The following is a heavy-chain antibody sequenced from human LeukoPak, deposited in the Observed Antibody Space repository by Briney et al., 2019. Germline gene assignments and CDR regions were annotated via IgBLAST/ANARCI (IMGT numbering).Heavy chain of an antibody. V-gene: IGHV3-23*01. D-gene: IGHD6-6*01. CDR2: VSESGVTT. CDR1: GFTFSSYA. CDR3: ATRYSSFLGTGWFVFDY. Sequence: GASLRLSCAASGFTFSSYAMNWVRQALGKGPEWVAAVSESGVTTYYADSVKGRFAISRDNSKNKVYLQMSGLRDDDTAVYYCATRYSSFLGTGWFVFDYWGQGTLVTVSS. J-gene: IGHJ4*02.